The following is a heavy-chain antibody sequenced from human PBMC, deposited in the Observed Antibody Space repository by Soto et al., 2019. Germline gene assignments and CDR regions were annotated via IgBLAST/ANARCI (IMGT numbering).Heavy chain of an antibody. CDR3: ARGLHSLFDY. V-gene: IGHV3-33*01. CDR2: IWYDGNNK. J-gene: IGHJ4*02. CDR1: GFTFSTYA. D-gene: IGHD2-21*01. Sequence: QVQLVESGGGVVQPGGSLRLSCAASGFTFSTYAMHWVRQAPGKGLEWVAVIWYDGNNKYYADSVKGRFTISRDNSNNTLYVQMTSLRAEDTAVYYCARGLHSLFDYWGQGTLVTVSS.